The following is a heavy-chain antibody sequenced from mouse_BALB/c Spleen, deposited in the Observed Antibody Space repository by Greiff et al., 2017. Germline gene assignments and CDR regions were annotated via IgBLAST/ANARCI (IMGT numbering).Heavy chain of an antibody. CDR1: GFSLTSYG. D-gene: IGHD1-1*01. Sequence: QVQLKESGPGLVQPSQSLSITCPVSGFSLTSYGVHWVRQSPGKGLEWLGVIWSGGSTDYNAAFISRLSISKDNSKSQVFCKMNSLQANDTAIYYCARNDGSRDWYFDVWGAGTTVTVSA. CDR2: IWSGGST. J-gene: IGHJ1*01. V-gene: IGHV2-2*02. CDR3: ARNDGSRDWYFDV.